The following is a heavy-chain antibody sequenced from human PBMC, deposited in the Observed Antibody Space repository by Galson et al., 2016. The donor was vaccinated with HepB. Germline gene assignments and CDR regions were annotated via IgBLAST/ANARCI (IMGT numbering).Heavy chain of an antibody. Sequence: SETLSLTCAVSGASISDSNWWTWVRQVPGKGLEWIGEIYHTGTSNNNPFLSSRFTFSVDKSRNQFSLNVTSVTAAGTAVYYCARASIIPGARMFFDPWGQGTLVTVSS. CDR1: GASISDSNW. V-gene: IGHV4-4*02. J-gene: IGHJ5*02. D-gene: IGHD2-2*01. CDR2: IYHTGTS. CDR3: ARASIIPGARMFFDP.